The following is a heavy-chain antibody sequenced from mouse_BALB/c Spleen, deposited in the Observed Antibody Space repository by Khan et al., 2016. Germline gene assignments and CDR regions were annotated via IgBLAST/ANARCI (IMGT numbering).Heavy chain of an antibody. Sequence: EVELVESGGGLVQPGDSLRLSCATSGFTFPDYYISWVRQPPGKALEWLGFSRPKAKGYTTESSASVKGRFTISRANSQNLLYLQTNNLRAEDSATYYCARDVDVLGYFDGVGAGTTVTVSS. CDR1: GFTFPDYY. V-gene: IGHV7-3*02. D-gene: IGHD2-3*01. CDR2: SRPKAKGYTT. CDR3: ARDVDVLGYFDG. J-gene: IGHJ1*01.